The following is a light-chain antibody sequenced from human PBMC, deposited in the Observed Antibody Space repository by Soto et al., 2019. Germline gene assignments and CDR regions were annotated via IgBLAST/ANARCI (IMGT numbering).Light chain of an antibody. CDR3: FSYITYTLAL. Sequence: QSALTQPRSVSGSPGQSVTISCTGTSSDIGTYNFVSWYQQHPGKAPKFMIYNVNKRPSGVPDRFSGSKSGNTASLTISGLQAEDEADYYCFSYITYTLALFGGGTQLTVL. V-gene: IGLV2-11*01. CDR2: NVN. J-gene: IGLJ2*01. CDR1: SSDIGTYNF.